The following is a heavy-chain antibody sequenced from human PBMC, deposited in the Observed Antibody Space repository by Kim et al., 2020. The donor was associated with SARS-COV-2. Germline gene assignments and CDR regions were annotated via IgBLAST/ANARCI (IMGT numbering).Heavy chain of an antibody. CDR1: VFTFDTYA. J-gene: IGHJ6*02. Sequence: GGSLRLSCVASVFTFDTYAMSWVRQAPGKGLEWVSVISGNGVNKFYADSVRGRFTISRDNSKHTVYLQMNSLRDEDTALYYCAKVVVMDGYNYFYYYGMDVWGQGNADNVTS. CDR3: AKVVVMDGYNYFYYYGMDV. V-gene: IGHV3-23*01. CDR2: ISGNGVNK. D-gene: IGHD3-22*01.